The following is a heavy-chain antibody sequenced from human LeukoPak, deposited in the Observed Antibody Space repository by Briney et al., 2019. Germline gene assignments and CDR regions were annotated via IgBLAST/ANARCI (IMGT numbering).Heavy chain of an antibody. D-gene: IGHD2-2*01. CDR1: GYTFTSYD. CDR2: MNPNSGNT. CDR3: ARVRRIAFYCSSTSCHYNWFDP. V-gene: IGHV1-8*01. J-gene: IGHJ5*02. Sequence: ASVKASCKASGYTFTSYDINWVRQATGQGLEWMGWMNPNSGNTGYAQKFQGRVTMTRNTSISTAYMELSSLRSEDTAVYYCARVRRIAFYCSSTSCHYNWFDPWGQGTLVTVSS.